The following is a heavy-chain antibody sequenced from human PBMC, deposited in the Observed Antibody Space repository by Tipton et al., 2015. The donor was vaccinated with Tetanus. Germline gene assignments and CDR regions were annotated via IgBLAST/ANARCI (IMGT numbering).Heavy chain of an antibody. D-gene: IGHD3-16*02. J-gene: IGHJ4*02. CDR2: IWYDGSNK. CDR1: GFTFSSYG. CDR3: ARESSYYDYVWGSYPTY. Sequence: CAASGFTFSSYGMHWVRQAPGKGLEWVAVIWYDGSNKYYADSVKGRFTISRDNSKNTLYLQMNSLRAEDTAVYYCARESSYYDYVWGSYPTYWGQGTLVTVSS. V-gene: IGHV3-33*01.